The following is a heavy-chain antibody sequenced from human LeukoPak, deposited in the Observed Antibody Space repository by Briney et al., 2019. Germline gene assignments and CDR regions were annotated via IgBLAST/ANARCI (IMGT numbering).Heavy chain of an antibody. Sequence: GGSLRLSCAASGFTFSSYAMSWVRQAPGKGLEWVSAISGSGGSTYYADSVKGRFTISRDNSKNTLYLQMNSLRAEDTAVYYRAKHWYSGYDYGYYFDYWGQGTLVTVSS. CDR1: GFTFSSYA. D-gene: IGHD5-12*01. J-gene: IGHJ4*02. CDR3: AKHWYSGYDYGYYFDY. V-gene: IGHV3-23*01. CDR2: ISGSGGST.